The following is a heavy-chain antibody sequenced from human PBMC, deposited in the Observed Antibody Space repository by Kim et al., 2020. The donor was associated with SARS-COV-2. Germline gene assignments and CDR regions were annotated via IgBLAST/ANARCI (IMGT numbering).Heavy chain of an antibody. CDR3: ARGGVPAAQLHWFDP. V-gene: IGHV1-69*13. J-gene: IGHJ5*02. D-gene: IGHD2-2*01. Sequence: SVKVSCKASGGTFSSYAISWVRQAPGQGLEWMGGIIPIFGTANYAQKFQGRVTITADESTSTAYMELSSLRSEDTAVYYCARGGVPAAQLHWFDPWGQGTLVTVSS. CDR1: GGTFSSYA. CDR2: IIPIFGTA.